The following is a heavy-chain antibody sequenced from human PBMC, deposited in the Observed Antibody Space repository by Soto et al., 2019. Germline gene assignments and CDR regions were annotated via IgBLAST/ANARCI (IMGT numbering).Heavy chain of an antibody. D-gene: IGHD2-2*01. Sequence: GGSLRLSCAASGFTFSSYSMNWVRQAPGKGLEWVSSISSSSSYIYYADSVKGRFTISRDNAKNSLYLQMNSLRAEDTAVYYCARDPNTSCFDYWGQGTLVTVSS. J-gene: IGHJ4*02. CDR3: ARDPNTSCFDY. V-gene: IGHV3-21*01. CDR2: ISSSSSYI. CDR1: GFTFSSYS.